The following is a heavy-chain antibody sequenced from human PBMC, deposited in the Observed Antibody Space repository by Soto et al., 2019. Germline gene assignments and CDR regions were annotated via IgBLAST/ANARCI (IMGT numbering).Heavy chain of an antibody. CDR2: IIPIFGTA. V-gene: IGHV1-69*13. J-gene: IGHJ6*02. D-gene: IGHD3-22*01. Sequence: ASVKVSCKASGGTFSSYAISWVRQDPGQGLEWMGGIIPIFGTANYAQKFQGRVTITADESTSTAYMELSSLRSEDTAVYYCARPFLDYYDSSGYYPGNYYYYYGMDVWGQGTTVTVSS. CDR3: ARPFLDYYDSSGYYPGNYYYYYGMDV. CDR1: GGTFSSYA.